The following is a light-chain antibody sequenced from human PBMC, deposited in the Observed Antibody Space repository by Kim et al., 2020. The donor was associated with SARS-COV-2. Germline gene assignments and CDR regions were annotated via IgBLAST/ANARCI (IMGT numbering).Light chain of an antibody. CDR1: NIGSKR. CDR3: QVWDIDVV. Sequence: SVAPGKTARITCGGTNIGSKRVAWYQQKPGQAPVLVIYYDSDRPSGIPERFSGSNSGNTATLTISRVEAGDEADYYCQVWDIDVVFGGGTQLTVL. CDR2: YDS. J-gene: IGLJ2*01. V-gene: IGLV3-21*04.